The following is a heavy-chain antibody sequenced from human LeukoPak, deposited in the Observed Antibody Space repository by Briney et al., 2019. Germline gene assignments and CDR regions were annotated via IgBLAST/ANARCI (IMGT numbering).Heavy chain of an antibody. Sequence: PGGSPRLSCAASGFTVSSYAMSWVRQAPGKGLEWVSAISGSGGSTYYADSVKGRFTISRDNSKNTLYLQMNSLRAEDTAVYYCAKDRDFWSGRLDYWGQGTLVTVSS. V-gene: IGHV3-23*01. J-gene: IGHJ4*02. D-gene: IGHD3-3*01. CDR2: ISGSGGST. CDR3: AKDRDFWSGRLDY. CDR1: GFTVSSYA.